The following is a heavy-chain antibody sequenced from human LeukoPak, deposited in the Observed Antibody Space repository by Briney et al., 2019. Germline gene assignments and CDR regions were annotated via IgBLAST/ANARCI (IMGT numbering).Heavy chain of an antibody. CDR3: ARDHSRGYSYGWSLGYDAFDF. CDR1: GFTVSSNY. CDR2: IYSGGRT. V-gene: IGHV3-66*01. Sequence: GGSLRLSCAASGFTVSSNYMSWVRQAPGKGLVWVSVIYSGGRTYYADSVKGRVTISRDNSKNTLYLQMNSLRAEDTAVYYCARDHSRGYSYGWSLGYDAFDFWGQGIRATVSS. D-gene: IGHD5-18*01. J-gene: IGHJ3*01.